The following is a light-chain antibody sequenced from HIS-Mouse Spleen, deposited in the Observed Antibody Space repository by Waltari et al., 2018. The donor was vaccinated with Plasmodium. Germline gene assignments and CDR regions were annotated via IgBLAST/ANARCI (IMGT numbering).Light chain of an antibody. V-gene: IGLV5-37*01. Sequence: QPVLTQPPSSSASPGASARLTCTFPSDINVGSYNIYWYQQQQGSPPRYLLYYYSDSDKGQGSGVPSRFSGAKDSSANTGILLISGLQSEDEADYYCMIWPSNASGVFGGGTKLTVL. CDR1: SDINVGSYN. CDR3: MIWPSNASGV. J-gene: IGLJ3*02. CDR2: YYSDSDK.